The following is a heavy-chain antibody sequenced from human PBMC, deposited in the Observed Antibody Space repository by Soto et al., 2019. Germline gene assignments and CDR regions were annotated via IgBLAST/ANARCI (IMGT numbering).Heavy chain of an antibody. CDR3: AKDRPYYDFWSGYHKPYGMDV. V-gene: IGHV3-23*01. CDR1: GFTFSSSW. Sequence: GGSLRLSCAASGFTFSSSWMHWVRQAPGKGLVWVSGISGSGGSTNYADSVKGRFTISRDNSKDTLYLQMNSLRAEDTAVYYCAKDRPYYDFWSGYHKPYGMDVWGQGTTVTVSS. D-gene: IGHD3-3*01. CDR2: ISGSGGST. J-gene: IGHJ6*02.